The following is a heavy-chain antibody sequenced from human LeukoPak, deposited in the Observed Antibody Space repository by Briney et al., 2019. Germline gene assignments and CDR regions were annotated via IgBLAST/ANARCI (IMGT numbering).Heavy chain of an antibody. V-gene: IGHV1-18*01. CDR3: ARDQFNVAMGPDYYYGMDV. J-gene: IGHJ6*02. CDR2: ISAYNGNT. CDR1: GYTFTSYG. Sequence: GASVKVSCKASGYTFTSYGISWVRQAPGQGLEWMGWISAYNGNTNYAQKLQGRVTMTTDTSTSTAYMELRSLRSDDTAVYYCARDQFNVAMGPDYYYGMDVWGQGTTVTVSS. D-gene: IGHD5-18*01.